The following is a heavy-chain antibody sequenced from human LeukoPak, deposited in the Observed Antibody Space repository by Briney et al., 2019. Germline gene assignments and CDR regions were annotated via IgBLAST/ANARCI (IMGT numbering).Heavy chain of an antibody. D-gene: IGHD5-24*01. CDR3: ARGARAGYNLEPFDY. Sequence: KPSETLSLTCTVSGGSMSSYYWSWIRHPPGEGLEWLGYIYYSGSTKYNPSLKSRVTISVDTSKNQFSLKLSSVTAADTAVYYCARGARAGYNLEPFDYRGQGTLVTVSS. V-gene: IGHV4-59*08. CDR1: GGSMSSYY. J-gene: IGHJ4*02. CDR2: IYYSGST.